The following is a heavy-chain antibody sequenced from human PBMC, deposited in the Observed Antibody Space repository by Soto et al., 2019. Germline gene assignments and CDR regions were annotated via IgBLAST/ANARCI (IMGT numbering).Heavy chain of an antibody. D-gene: IGHD3-10*01. CDR3: AKVSRKGSAIDFDY. J-gene: IGHJ4*02. CDR1: GYTFSNYD. V-gene: IGHV1-8*01. Sequence: QVQLVQSGGELKKPGASVKVSCKASGYTFSNYDMNWMRQATGQGPEWIGWVNPNNGDTGYAQKFQGRVTLTTDISTTTAYMELTSLRSEDTAIYYCAKVSRKGSAIDFDYWGQGTLITVSS. CDR2: VNPNNGDT.